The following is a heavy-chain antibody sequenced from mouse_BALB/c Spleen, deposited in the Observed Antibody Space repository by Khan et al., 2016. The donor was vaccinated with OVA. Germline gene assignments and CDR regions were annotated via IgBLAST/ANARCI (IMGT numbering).Heavy chain of an antibody. CDR3: ARIYGGDFDY. J-gene: IGHJ2*02. V-gene: IGHV3-2*02. D-gene: IGHD1-1*01. CDR2: ISYSGNT. Sequence: EVQLQESGPGLVKPSQSLSLTCTVTGYSITSDYAWNWIRQFPGNKLEWMGFISYSGNTKYNLSLKSRISITRDTSRNQFFLQLNSVTIEDTATYYCARIYGGDFDYWGQGTSLTVSS. CDR1: GYSITSDYA.